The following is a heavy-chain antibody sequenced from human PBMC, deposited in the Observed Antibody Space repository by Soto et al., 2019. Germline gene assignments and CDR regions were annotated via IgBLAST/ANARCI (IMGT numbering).Heavy chain of an antibody. V-gene: IGHV1-18*01. Sequence: ASVKVSCKASGYTFTSYGISWVRQALGQGLEWMGWISAYNGNTNYAQKLQGRVTMTTDTSTSTAYMELRSLRSDDAAVYYCARTMTTVTPGAFDIWGKGTMVT. CDR3: ARTMTTVTPGAFDI. CDR2: ISAYNGNT. D-gene: IGHD4-17*01. J-gene: IGHJ3*02. CDR1: GYTFTSYG.